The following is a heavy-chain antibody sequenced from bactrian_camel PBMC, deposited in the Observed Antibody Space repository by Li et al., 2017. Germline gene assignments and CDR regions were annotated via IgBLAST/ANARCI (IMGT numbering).Heavy chain of an antibody. D-gene: IGHD3*01. CDR1: GWTFGSRS. CDR2: LNYGTSP. V-gene: IGHV3S55*01. J-gene: IGHJ4*01. Sequence: HVQLVESGGGSVQAGGSLTLSRAASGWTFGSRSQAWFRQAPGKEREGIAALNYGTSPVYADSVKGRFTISQDNAKNTLYLQMNSLKIEDTAVYYCALGSSRQATMTARGKGTQVTVS.